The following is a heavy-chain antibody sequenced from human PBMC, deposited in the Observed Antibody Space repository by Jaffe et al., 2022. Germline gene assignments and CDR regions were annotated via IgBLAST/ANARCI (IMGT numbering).Heavy chain of an antibody. J-gene: IGHJ4*02. CDR1: GGSFSGYY. D-gene: IGHD3-10*01. CDR2: INHSGST. Sequence: QVQLQQWGAGLLKPSETLSLTCAVYGGSFSGYYWSWIRQPPGKGLEWIGEINHSGSTNYNPSLKSRVTISVDTSKNQFSLKLSSVTAADTAVYYCARGAPLRITMVRGRPYYFDYWGQGTLVTVSS. V-gene: IGHV4-34*01. CDR3: ARGAPLRITMVRGRPYYFDY.